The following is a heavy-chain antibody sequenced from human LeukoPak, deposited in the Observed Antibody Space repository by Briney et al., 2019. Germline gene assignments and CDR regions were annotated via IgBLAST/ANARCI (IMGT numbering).Heavy chain of an antibody. D-gene: IGHD1-26*01. Sequence: PGGSLRRSCAASGFTFSSYAMHWVRQAPGKGLEYVSVISSNGGNIYYANSVKGRFTISRDNSKNTLYLQMGSLRAEDMAVYYCARVRVGATAKGHYFDYWGQGTLVTVSS. CDR3: ARVRVGATAKGHYFDY. V-gene: IGHV3-64*01. J-gene: IGHJ4*02. CDR1: GFTFSSYA. CDR2: ISSNGGNI.